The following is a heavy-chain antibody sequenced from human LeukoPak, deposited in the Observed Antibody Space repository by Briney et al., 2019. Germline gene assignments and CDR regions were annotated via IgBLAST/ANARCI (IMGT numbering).Heavy chain of an antibody. CDR3: ARLDYDILTGFHFDY. CDR1: GGSFSGYY. D-gene: IGHD3-9*01. CDR2: INHSGST. J-gene: IGHJ4*02. V-gene: IGHV4-34*01. Sequence: PSETLSLTCAVYGGSFSGYYWSWIRQPPGKGLEWIGEINHSGSTNYNPSLKSRVTISVDTSKNQFSLKLSSVTAADTAVYYCARLDYDILTGFHFDYWGQGTLVTVSS.